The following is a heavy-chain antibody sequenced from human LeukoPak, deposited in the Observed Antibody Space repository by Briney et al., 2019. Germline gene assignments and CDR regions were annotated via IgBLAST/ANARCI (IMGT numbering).Heavy chain of an antibody. CDR2: MSGSGGST. Sequence: GGSLRLSCAASGFTFSSYAMSWVRQAPGKGLEWVSGMSGSGGSTYYADSVKGRFTISRDNSKNTLYLQMNSLRAEDTAVYYCANIWASSTAYGDYSPYFDYWGQGTLVTVSS. CDR3: ANIWASSTAYGDYSPYFDY. J-gene: IGHJ4*02. D-gene: IGHD4-17*01. V-gene: IGHV3-23*01. CDR1: GFTFSSYA.